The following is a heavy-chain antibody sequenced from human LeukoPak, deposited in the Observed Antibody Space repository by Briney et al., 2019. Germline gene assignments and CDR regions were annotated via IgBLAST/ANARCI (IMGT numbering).Heavy chain of an antibody. CDR1: GFTFSDYY. Sequence: PGGSLRLSCAASGFTFSDYYMSWIRQAPGKGLEWVSYISSSGSTIYYADSVKGRFTISRDNAKNSLYLQMSSLRAEDTALYYCARLSAYYYGSYFYYYMDVWGKGTTVTVSS. J-gene: IGHJ6*03. CDR2: ISSSGSTI. CDR3: ARLSAYYYGSYFYYYMDV. D-gene: IGHD3-10*01. V-gene: IGHV3-11*04.